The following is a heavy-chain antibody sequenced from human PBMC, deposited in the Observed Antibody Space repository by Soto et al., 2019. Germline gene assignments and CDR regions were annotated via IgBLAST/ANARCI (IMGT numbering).Heavy chain of an antibody. CDR3: ARDGRGDTAMVTGVDP. D-gene: IGHD5-18*01. CDR2: VYYSGST. Sequence: SETLSLTCTVSGGSVSSGSYYWSWIRQPPGKGLEWIGYVYYSGSTNYNPSLKSRVTISVDTSKNQFSLKLSSVTAADTAVYYCARDGRGDTAMVTGVDPWGQGTLVTVSS. J-gene: IGHJ5*02. V-gene: IGHV4-61*01. CDR1: GGSVSSGSYY.